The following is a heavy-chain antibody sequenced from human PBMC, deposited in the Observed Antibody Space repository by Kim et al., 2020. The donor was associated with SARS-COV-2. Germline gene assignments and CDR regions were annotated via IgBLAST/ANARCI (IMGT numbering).Heavy chain of an antibody. V-gene: IGHV1-2*02. CDR1: GYTFTGYY. J-gene: IGHJ4*02. Sequence: ASVKVSCKASGYTFTGYYMHWVRQAPGQGLEWMGWINPNSGGTNYAQKFQGRVTMTRDTSISTAYMELSRLRSDDTAVYYCARGGGQLWFGEFVGYFDYWGQGTLVTVSS. D-gene: IGHD3-10*01. CDR3: ARGGGQLWFGEFVGYFDY. CDR2: INPNSGGT.